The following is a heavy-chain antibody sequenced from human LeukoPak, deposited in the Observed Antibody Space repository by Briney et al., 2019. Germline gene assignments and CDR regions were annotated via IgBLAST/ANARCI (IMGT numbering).Heavy chain of an antibody. Sequence: ASVKVSCKASGYTFTGYYMHWVRQAPGQGLEWMGWINPNSGGTNYAQKFQGRVTMTRDTSISTAYMELSRLRSDDTAVYYCASRLNFSYCSSTSCQRGYFDYWGQGTLVTVSS. CDR2: INPNSGGT. D-gene: IGHD2-2*01. V-gene: IGHV1-2*02. CDR1: GYTFTGYY. J-gene: IGHJ4*02. CDR3: ASRLNFSYCSSTSCQRGYFDY.